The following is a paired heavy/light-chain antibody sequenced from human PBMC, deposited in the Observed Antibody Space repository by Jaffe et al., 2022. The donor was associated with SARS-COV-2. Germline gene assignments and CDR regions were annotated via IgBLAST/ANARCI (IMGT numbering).Heavy chain of an antibody. Sequence: EVQLLESGGGLVQPGGSLRLSCAASGFTFSSYAMSWVRQAPGKGLEWVSAISGSGGSTYYADSVKGRFTISRDNSKNTLYLQMNSLRAEDTAVYYCAKDFSPVRTTVNYYYYGMDVWGQGTTVTVSS. CDR3: AKDFSPVRTTVNYYYYGMDV. J-gene: IGHJ6*02. CDR1: GFTFSSYA. D-gene: IGHD4-17*01. CDR2: ISGSGGST. V-gene: IGHV3-23*01.
Light chain of an antibody. Sequence: QSALTQPRSVSGSPGQSVTISCTGTSSDVGGYNYVSWYQQHPGKAPKLMIYDVSKRPSGVPDRFSGSKSGNTASLTISGLQAEDEADYYCCSYAGSYKVFGGGTKLTVL. CDR1: SSDVGGYNY. CDR2: DVS. V-gene: IGLV2-11*01. CDR3: CSYAGSYKV. J-gene: IGLJ2*01.